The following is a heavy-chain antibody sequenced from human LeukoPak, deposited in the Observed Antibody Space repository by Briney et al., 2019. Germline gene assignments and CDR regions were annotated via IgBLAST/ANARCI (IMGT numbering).Heavy chain of an antibody. CDR2: ISGSGGST. J-gene: IGHJ4*02. CDR1: GFTFNNFA. D-gene: IGHD5-18*01. Sequence: PGGSLRLSCAASGFTFNNFAMSWVRQAPGKGLEWVSAISGSGGSTYYADSVKGRFTISRDNSKNTLYLQMNSLRGEDTAVYYCAKAPANHVDTAMGTFDYWGQGTLVTVSS. CDR3: AKAPANHVDTAMGTFDY. V-gene: IGHV3-23*01.